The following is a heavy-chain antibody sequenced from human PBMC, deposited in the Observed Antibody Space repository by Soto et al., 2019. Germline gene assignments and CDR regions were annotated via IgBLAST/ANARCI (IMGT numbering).Heavy chain of an antibody. CDR3: XXXXXXXXXXXFDX. CDR2: IYSGGST. V-gene: IGHV3-66*01. J-gene: IGHJ4*02. Sequence: EVPLVESGGGLVQPGGSLRLSCAASGVTVSSNYMSWVRQAPGKGLEWVSVIYSGGSTYYADSVKGRFTISRDNSKNTXXLXXXXXXXXXXXXXXXXXXXXXXXXXXFDXWGQGTLVTVSS. CDR1: GVTVSSNY.